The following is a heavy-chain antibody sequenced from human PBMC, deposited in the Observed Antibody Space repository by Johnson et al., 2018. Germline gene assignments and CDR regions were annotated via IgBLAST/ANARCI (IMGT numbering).Heavy chain of an antibody. J-gene: IGHJ4*02. CDR3: SRTTRLPRDY. CDR1: GFTFGDYA. D-gene: IGHD6-25*01. Sequence: EVQLVESGGGLVNXGRSXRLXCTTSGFTFGDYAMSWFRQAPGRGLEWIGFIRSKAYGGTPGYAASVKGRFAISSDDSKRIAYLQMNSLKTEDTAVYYCSRTTRLPRDYWGQGTLVTVSS. V-gene: IGHV3-49*05. CDR2: IRSKAYGGTP.